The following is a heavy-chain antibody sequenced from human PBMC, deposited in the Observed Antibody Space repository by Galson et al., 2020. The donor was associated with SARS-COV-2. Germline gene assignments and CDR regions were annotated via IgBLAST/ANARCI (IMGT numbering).Heavy chain of an antibody. CDR2: ISSSSSYI. CDR1: GFALSTYS. V-gene: IGHV3-21*06. CDR3: ASGRSGYYHYGLGNV. Sequence: GGSLRLSCEVSGFALSTYSLHWVRQAPGKGLEWVPSISSSSSYIYYGDSVQGRFTISRDDAKNSLHLQMNSLRAEDTAVYYCASGRSGYYHYGLGNVWGQGTTVTVSS. J-gene: IGHJ6*02. D-gene: IGHD5-18*01.